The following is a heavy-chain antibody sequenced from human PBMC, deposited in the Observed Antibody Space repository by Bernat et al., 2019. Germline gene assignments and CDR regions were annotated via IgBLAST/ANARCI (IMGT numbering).Heavy chain of an antibody. D-gene: IGHD1-20*01. CDR1: GFNLSIYA. J-gene: IGHJ4*02. CDR3: ARERTKYNWTPGGLED. V-gene: IGHV3-30*04. CDR2: ISYDGNNK. Sequence: VQLVESGGGVVQPGKSLRLSCAHSGFNLSIYAMYWVRQAPGKGLEWVALISYDGNNKNYADSVKGRFTISRDNSRNTLYLQMNNRKAEDTAVYYCARERTKYNWTPGGLEDCGPGTLVTGAS.